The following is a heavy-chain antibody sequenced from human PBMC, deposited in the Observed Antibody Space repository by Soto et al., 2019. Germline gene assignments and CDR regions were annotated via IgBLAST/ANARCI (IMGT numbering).Heavy chain of an antibody. CDR1: GVSISSSSYY. Sequence: SETLSLTCTVSGVSISSSSYYWGWIRQPPGKGLEWIGSIYYSGSTYYNPSLKSRVTISVDTSKNQFSLKLSSVTAADTAVYYCARRGSSSANYYWGQGTLVTVSS. V-gene: IGHV4-39*01. CDR2: IYYSGST. J-gene: IGHJ4*02. CDR3: ARRGSSSANYY. D-gene: IGHD6-6*01.